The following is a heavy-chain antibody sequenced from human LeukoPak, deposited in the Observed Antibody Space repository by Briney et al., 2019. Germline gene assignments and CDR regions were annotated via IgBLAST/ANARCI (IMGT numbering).Heavy chain of an antibody. CDR1: GYTFTSYY. V-gene: IGHV1-46*03. CDR2: ISPSGGST. Sequence: ASVKVSCKASGYTFTSYYMHWVRQAPGQGLEWMGIISPSGGSTSYAQKFQGRVTMTRDMSTSTVYMELSSLRSEDTAVYYCAAVTQDNWFDPWGQGTLVTVSS. D-gene: IGHD4-17*01. CDR3: AAVTQDNWFDP. J-gene: IGHJ5*02.